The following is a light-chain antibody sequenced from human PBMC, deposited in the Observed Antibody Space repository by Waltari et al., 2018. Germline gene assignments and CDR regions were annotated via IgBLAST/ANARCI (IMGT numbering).Light chain of an antibody. CDR2: DAS. CDR1: QSVSSY. V-gene: IGKV3-11*01. J-gene: IGKJ5*01. Sequence: EIVLTQSPATLSLSPGERATLSCRASQSVSSYLAWYQQKPGQVPRLLIYDASNRATGIPARFSGSGSGIDFTLTISSLEPEDFAVYYCQQRTNWPRGTFGQGTRLEIK. CDR3: QQRTNWPRGT.